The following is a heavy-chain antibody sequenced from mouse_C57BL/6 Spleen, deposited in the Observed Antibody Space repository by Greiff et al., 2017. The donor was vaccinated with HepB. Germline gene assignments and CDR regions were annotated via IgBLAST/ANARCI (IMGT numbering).Heavy chain of an antibody. CDR1: GFTFSSYA. CDR3: ACVKLLPYYYAMDY. D-gene: IGHD2-12*01. V-gene: IGHV5-4*03. Sequence: EVMLVESGGGLVKPGGSLKLSCAASGFTFSSYAMSWVRQTPEKRLEWVATISDGGSYTYYPDNVKGRFTISRDNAKNNLYLQMRHLKSEDTAMYYFACVKLLPYYYAMDYWGQGTSVTVSS. CDR2: ISDGGSYT. J-gene: IGHJ4*01.